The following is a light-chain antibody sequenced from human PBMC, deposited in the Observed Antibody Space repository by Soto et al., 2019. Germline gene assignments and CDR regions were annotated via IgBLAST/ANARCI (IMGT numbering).Light chain of an antibody. CDR2: GAS. CDR1: QFVSSN. Sequence: EIVMTQSPVTLSVSPGERATLSCRSSQFVSSNLAWYQQKPGQAPRLLIYGASSRATGIPDRFSGSGSGTDFTLTISRLEPEDFAVYYCQQYGSSHTFGQGTRLENK. J-gene: IGKJ5*01. V-gene: IGKV3-20*01. CDR3: QQYGSSHT.